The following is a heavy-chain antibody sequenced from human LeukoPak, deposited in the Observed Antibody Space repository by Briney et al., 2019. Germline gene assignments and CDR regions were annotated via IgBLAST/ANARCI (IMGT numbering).Heavy chain of an antibody. Sequence: SETLSLTRIVSRVSLSRYNCSSVPQPPGKGLEWVGSIENSWTTNDTPYLKSRVTISVDTSKNQFSLKLSSVTAADTAVYYCARVVRDSSGWYHFDYWGQGTLVTVSS. V-gene: IGHV4-59*01. D-gene: IGHD6-19*01. CDR1: RVSLSRYN. CDR2: IENSWTT. CDR3: ARVVRDSSGWYHFDY. J-gene: IGHJ4*02.